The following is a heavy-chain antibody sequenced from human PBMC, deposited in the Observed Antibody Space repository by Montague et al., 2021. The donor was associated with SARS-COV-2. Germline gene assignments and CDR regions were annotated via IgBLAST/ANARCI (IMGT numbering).Heavy chain of an antibody. CDR1: GGSISSSSYY. Sequence: SETLSLTCTLSGGSISSSSYYWGWIRQPPVKGLEWIGSIYYSGSTYYNPSLKSRVTISVDTSKNQFSLKLSSVTAADTAVYYCARDQGYNWNYYYNYDMDVWGQGTTVTVSS. CDR3: ARDQGYNWNYYYNYDMDV. V-gene: IGHV4-39*07. CDR2: IYYSGST. J-gene: IGHJ6*02. D-gene: IGHD1-20*01.